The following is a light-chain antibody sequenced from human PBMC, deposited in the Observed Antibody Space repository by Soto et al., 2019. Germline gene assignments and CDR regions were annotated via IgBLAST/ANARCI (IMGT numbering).Light chain of an antibody. J-gene: IGKJ4*01. V-gene: IGKV1-5*01. CDR3: QQYNSYPLT. CDR1: QSISSW. Sequence: DIQMTQSPSTLSASVGDRVTITCRASQSISSWLAWYQQKPGKAPKLLIYDASSLESGVPSSFSGSGSGTEFPLTLSSLQPDDFATYYCQQYNSYPLTFGGGTKVEIK. CDR2: DAS.